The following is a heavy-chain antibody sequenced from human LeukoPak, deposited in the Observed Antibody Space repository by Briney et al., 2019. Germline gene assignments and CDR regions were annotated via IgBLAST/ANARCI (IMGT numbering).Heavy chain of an antibody. CDR2: IYTSGST. Sequence: SETLSLTCTVSGGSISSGSYYWSWIRQPAGKGLEWIGRIYTSGSTNYNPSLKSRVTISVDTSKNQFSLKLSSVTAADTAVYYCARGSSGSLLSEWFDPWGQGTLVTVSS. D-gene: IGHD6-25*01. CDR3: ARGSSGSLLSEWFDP. CDR1: GGSISSGSYY. V-gene: IGHV4-61*02. J-gene: IGHJ5*02.